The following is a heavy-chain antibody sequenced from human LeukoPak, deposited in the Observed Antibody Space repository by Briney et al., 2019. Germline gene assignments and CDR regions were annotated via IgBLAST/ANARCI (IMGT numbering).Heavy chain of an antibody. J-gene: IGHJ4*02. CDR1: GGSISSGGYY. V-gene: IGHV4-31*03. D-gene: IGHD3-16*02. CDR2: IYYSGST. Sequence: SETLSPTCTVSGGSISSGGYYWSWIRQHPGKGLEWIGYIYYSGSTYYNPSLKSRVTISVDTSKNQFSLKLSSVTAADTAVYYCARDRGRNVWGSYRYAYFDYWGQGTLVTVSS. CDR3: ARDRGRNVWGSYRYAYFDY.